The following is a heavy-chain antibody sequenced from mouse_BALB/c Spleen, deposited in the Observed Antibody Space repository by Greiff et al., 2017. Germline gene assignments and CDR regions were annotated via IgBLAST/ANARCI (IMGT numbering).Heavy chain of an antibody. Sequence: EVKLVESGPELGKPGASVKISCKASGYTFTDYNMNWVKQSHGKSLEWIGYIYPYNGGTGYNQKFKSKATLTVDNSSSTAYMELRSLTSEDSAVYYCASLTLYWYFDVWGAGTTVPVSS. CDR2: IYPYNGGT. CDR3: ASLTLYWYFDV. D-gene: IGHD2-13*01. V-gene: IGHV1S29*02. CDR1: GYTFTDYN. J-gene: IGHJ1*01.